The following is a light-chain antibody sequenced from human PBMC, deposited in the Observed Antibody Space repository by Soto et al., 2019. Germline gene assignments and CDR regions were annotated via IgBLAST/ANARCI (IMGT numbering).Light chain of an antibody. CDR2: AVS. CDR1: QSISTS. CDR3: QQTYSTPT. V-gene: IGKV1-39*01. Sequence: IRMTQSPSSLSASVGDRVTITCRAGQSISTSLNWYQQKAGKAPKLLIYAVSTLPRGVPSRFGGSGSGTEFTLTISSLQPEDSGTYYCQQTYSTPTFGQGTKVEIK. J-gene: IGKJ1*01.